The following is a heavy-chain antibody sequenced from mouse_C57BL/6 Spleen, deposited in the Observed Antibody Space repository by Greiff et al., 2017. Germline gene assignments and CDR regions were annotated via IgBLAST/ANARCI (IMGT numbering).Heavy chain of an antibody. CDR1: GFTFSSYA. V-gene: IGHV5-4*01. Sequence: EVQLVESGGGLVKPGGSLKLSCAASGFTFSSYAMPWVRQTPEKRLEWVATISDGGSYTYYPDNVKGRFTISRDNATNTLYLQMSHLKTEDTAMYECARGEYYERGDYYDLDYWGPGTTVTVSS. CDR2: ISDGGSYT. CDR3: ARGEYYERGDYYDLDY. D-gene: IGHD1-1*01. J-gene: IGHJ4*01.